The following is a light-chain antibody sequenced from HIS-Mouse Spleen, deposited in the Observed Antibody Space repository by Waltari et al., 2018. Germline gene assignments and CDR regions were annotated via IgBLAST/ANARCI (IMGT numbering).Light chain of an antibody. Sequence: QSALTQPRPVSGSPGQSVTISCTGTSSDVGGYNYVPWYQQHPGKAPKLMIYDVSKRPSGVPDRFSGSKSGNTASLTISGLQAEDEADYYCCSYAGSYTYVFGTGTKLTVL. CDR3: CSYAGSYTYV. J-gene: IGLJ1*01. CDR1: SSDVGGYNY. V-gene: IGLV2-11*01. CDR2: DVS.